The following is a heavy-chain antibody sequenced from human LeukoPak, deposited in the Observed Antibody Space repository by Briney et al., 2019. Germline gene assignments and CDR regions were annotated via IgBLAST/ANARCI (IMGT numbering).Heavy chain of an antibody. J-gene: IGHJ4*02. CDR2: IWYDGSDK. CDR1: GFTFNTYG. Sequence: GRSLRLSCAASGFTFNTYGMHWVRQAPGKGLEWVSVIWYDGSDKYYADSVKGRFTISRDNSKNTLHLQMNSLGAEDTAVYYCARGARPDSSGYCDFWGQGTLVTVSS. D-gene: IGHD3-22*01. V-gene: IGHV3-33*01. CDR3: ARGARPDSSGYCDF.